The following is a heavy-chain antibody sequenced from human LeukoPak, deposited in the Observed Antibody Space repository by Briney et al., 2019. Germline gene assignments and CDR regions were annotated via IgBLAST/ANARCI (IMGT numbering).Heavy chain of an antibody. CDR3: ARDFRYSFDY. V-gene: IGHV3-48*02. Sequence: PGVSLRLSCAASGFTFSSYSMNWVRQAPGKGLEWVSYISSSSNTIYYADSVKGRFTISRDNAKKSLYMQMNSLRDENTAVYYCARDFRYSFDYWGQGTLVTVS. D-gene: IGHD5-18*01. CDR1: GFTFSSYS. CDR2: ISSSSNTI. J-gene: IGHJ4*02.